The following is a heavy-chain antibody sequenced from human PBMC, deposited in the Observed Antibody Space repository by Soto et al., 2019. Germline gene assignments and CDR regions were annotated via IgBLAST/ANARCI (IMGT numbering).Heavy chain of an antibody. V-gene: IGHV5-51*01. CDR3: AGHLDAYSSASGFDY. CDR2: IYPGDSNI. D-gene: IGHD6-6*01. J-gene: IGHJ4*02. Sequence: PGESLKISCKGSGYSFSSHWIGWVRQMPGKGLQWMGIIYPGDSNIRYSPSFEGLIDMSADRSINTAYLRLSSLKASDTATYYCAGHLDAYSSASGFDYWGQGTLVTVSS. CDR1: GYSFSSHW.